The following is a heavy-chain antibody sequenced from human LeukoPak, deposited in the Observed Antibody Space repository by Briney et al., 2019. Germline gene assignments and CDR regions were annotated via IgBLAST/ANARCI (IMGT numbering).Heavy chain of an antibody. CDR1: GYTFTGYY. D-gene: IGHD3-10*01. CDR2: INPNSGGT. Sequence: VASVKVSCKASGYTFTGYYMHWVRQAPGQGLEWMGWINPNSGGTNYAQKFQGRVTMTRDTSISTAYMELSRLRSDDTAVYYCGVGVPGRYYYYGMDVWGQGTTVTVSS. J-gene: IGHJ6*02. V-gene: IGHV1-2*02. CDR3: GVGVPGRYYYYGMDV.